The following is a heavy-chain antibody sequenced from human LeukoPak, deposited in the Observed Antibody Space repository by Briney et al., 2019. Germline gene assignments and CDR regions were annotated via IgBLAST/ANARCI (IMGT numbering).Heavy chain of an antibody. CDR3: ARDWENYDGSGYYVF. J-gene: IGHJ4*02. V-gene: IGHV1-46*01. CDR1: GYTFTSYY. D-gene: IGHD3-22*01. CDR2: INPSGGST. Sequence: ASVKVSCKASGYTFTSYYMHWVRQAPGQGHEWMGIINPSGGSTSYAQKFQGRVTMTRDTSTSTVYMEQSSLRSEDTAVYYCARDWENYDGSGYYVFWGQGILVTVSS.